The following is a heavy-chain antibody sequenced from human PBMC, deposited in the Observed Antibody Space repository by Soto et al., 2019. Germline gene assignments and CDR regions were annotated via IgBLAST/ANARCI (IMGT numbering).Heavy chain of an antibody. V-gene: IGHV3-23*01. J-gene: IGHJ4*02. Sequence: EVQLLESGGGLVQPGGSLRLSCVASGFTFSSFAMSWVRQAPGKGLEWVAHISGSGDSTNYAGSVKGRFTISRDNSGGTLYLQMNGLSAEDTAVYYCARLPLYGSSSHPLDYWGPGTLVTVSS. CDR2: ISGSGDST. CDR1: GFTFSSFA. CDR3: ARLPLYGSSSHPLDY. D-gene: IGHD6-6*01.